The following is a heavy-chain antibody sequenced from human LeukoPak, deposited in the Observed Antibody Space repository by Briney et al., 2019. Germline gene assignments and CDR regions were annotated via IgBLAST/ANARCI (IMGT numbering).Heavy chain of an antibody. CDR2: IYYSRST. V-gene: IGHV4-59*08. CDR3: ARGPVRWTPDY. Sequence: SETQSLTCTVSGGSISSYYWNWIRQPPGKGLEWIGYIYYSRSTNYNPSLESRVTISVDTSKNQFSLQLSSVTAADTAVYYCARGPVRWTPDYWGQGTLVTVSS. D-gene: IGHD2-15*01. J-gene: IGHJ4*02. CDR1: GGSISSYY.